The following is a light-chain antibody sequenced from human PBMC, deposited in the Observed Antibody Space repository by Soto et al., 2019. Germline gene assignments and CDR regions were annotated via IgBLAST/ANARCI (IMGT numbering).Light chain of an antibody. CDR3: SSYTTSSTVV. V-gene: IGLV2-14*03. J-gene: IGLJ3*02. Sequence: QSALTQPASVSGSPGQSITLSCTGTSSDVGSYNYVSWYQQHPGKAPKLMIYDVDNRPSGVSNRFSGSKSDNTASLTISGLQAEDEADYYCSSYTTSSTVVFGGGTTLTVL. CDR2: DVD. CDR1: SSDVGSYNY.